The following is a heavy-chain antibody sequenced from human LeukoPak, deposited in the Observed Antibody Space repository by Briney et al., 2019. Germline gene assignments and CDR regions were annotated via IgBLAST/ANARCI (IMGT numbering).Heavy chain of an antibody. V-gene: IGHV4-59*01. J-gene: IGHJ4*02. Sequence: NTSETLSLTCTVSGGSISSYYWSWIRQPPGKGLEWIGYIYYSGSTNYNPSLKSRVTISVDTSKNQFSLKLSSVTAADTAVYYCARGLAPLGNFDYWGQGTLVTVSS. CDR3: ARGLAPLGNFDY. D-gene: IGHD1-14*01. CDR2: IYYSGST. CDR1: GGSISSYY.